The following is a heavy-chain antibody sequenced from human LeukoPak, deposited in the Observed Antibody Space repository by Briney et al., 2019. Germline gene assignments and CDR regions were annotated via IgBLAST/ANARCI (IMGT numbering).Heavy chain of an antibody. D-gene: IGHD6-13*01. CDR3: STDPYSSTWYYFDY. CDR1: GFTFSTYA. V-gene: IGHV3-15*01. CDR2: IKSKSDGGTT. Sequence: PGRSLRLSCAASGFTFSTYAMHWVRQAPGKGLEWVGRIKSKSDGGTTDYAAPVKGRFTISRDDSKNTLYLQMNSLQTEDTGVYYCSTDPYSSTWYYFDYWGQGILVTVSS. J-gene: IGHJ4*02.